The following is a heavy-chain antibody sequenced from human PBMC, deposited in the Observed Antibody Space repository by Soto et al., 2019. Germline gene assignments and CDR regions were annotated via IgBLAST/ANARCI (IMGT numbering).Heavy chain of an antibody. CDR1: GGSFSGYY. CDR2: INHSGST. Sequence: SETLSLTCAVYGGSFSGYYWSWIRQPPGKGLEWIGEINHSGSTNYNPSLKSRVTISVDTSKNQFSLKLSSVTAADTAVYYCARLANGRIAVFKANWFDPWGQGTLVTASS. D-gene: IGHD6-19*01. J-gene: IGHJ5*02. CDR3: ARLANGRIAVFKANWFDP. V-gene: IGHV4-34*01.